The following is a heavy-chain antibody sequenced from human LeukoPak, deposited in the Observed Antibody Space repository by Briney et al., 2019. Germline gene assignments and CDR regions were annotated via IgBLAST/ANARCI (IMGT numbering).Heavy chain of an antibody. CDR3: VRDRTTVTLFDS. CDR1: RCILTDHW. Sequence: PGGSPRLTRASSRCILTDHWMHWVRQAPGKGLVWVSRIKTDGSIRGYADSVEGRFTVSRDNARNTVYLEMSSLRVDDTAVYFCVRDRTTVTLFDSWGQGALVTVAS. CDR2: IKTDGSIR. V-gene: IGHV3-74*01. D-gene: IGHD4-17*01. J-gene: IGHJ4*02.